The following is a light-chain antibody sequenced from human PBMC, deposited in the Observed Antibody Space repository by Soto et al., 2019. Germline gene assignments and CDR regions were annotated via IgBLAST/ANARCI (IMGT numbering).Light chain of an antibody. V-gene: IGLV2-14*03. CDR2: DVS. J-gene: IGLJ3*02. CDR3: GSFIVTSTRV. CDR1: SSDVGGYNY. Sequence: QSALTQPASVSASPGQSITISCTGTSSDVGGYNYVSWYQQHPGRAPKLIIYDVSVRTSGISARFSGSKSGNTASLTISGLQAEDEADYYCGSFIVTSTRVFGGGTKLTVL.